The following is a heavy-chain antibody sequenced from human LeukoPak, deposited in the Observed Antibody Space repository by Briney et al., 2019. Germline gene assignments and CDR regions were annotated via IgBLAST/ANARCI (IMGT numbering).Heavy chain of an antibody. D-gene: IGHD3-9*01. Sequence: ASVKVSCKASGGTFSSYAISWVRQAPGQGLEWMGRIIPILGIANYAQKFQGRVTITADKSTSTAYMELSSLRSEDTAVYYCATLPLTYDILTGYYFDYWGQGTLVTVSS. CDR3: ATLPLTYDILTGYYFDY. J-gene: IGHJ4*02. V-gene: IGHV1-69*04. CDR1: GGTFSSYA. CDR2: IIPILGIA.